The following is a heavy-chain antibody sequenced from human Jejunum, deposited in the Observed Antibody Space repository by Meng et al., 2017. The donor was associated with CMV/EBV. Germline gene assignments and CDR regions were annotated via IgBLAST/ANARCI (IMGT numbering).Heavy chain of an antibody. D-gene: IGHD1-26*01. J-gene: IGHJ4*02. CDR1: GHTFTGYD. Sequence: SGHTFTGYDIHWVRQAPGQGLEWMGWINPWSGDTKSAHSLQGRVTLTRDTSTNTAFMDLTSLTSDDTAVYYCARDPHSWSGVFEYWAQGTRVTVSS. CDR3: ARDPHSWSGVFEY. CDR2: INPWSGDT. V-gene: IGHV1-2*02.